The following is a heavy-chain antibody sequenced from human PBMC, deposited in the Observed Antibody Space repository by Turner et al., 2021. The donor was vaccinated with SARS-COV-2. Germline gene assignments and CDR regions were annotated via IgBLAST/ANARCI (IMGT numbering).Heavy chain of an antibody. J-gene: IGHJ4*02. D-gene: IGHD5-18*01. V-gene: IGHV3-30*18. CDR2: ISYDGSNK. Sequence: QVQLVESGGGVGQPGRSLRPSCAASGFPFSSYGMHWVRQVPGKGLEWVAVISYDGSNKYYADSVKGRFTISRDNSKNTLYLQMNSLRAEDTAVYYCAKGASQHFDYWGQGTLVTVSS. CDR1: GFPFSSYG. CDR3: AKGASQHFDY.